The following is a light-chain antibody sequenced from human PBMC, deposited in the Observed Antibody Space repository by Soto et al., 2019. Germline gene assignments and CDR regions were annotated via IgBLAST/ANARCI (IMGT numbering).Light chain of an antibody. CDR2: SNN. Sequence: QSVLTQPPSASGTPGQRVTISCSGSSSNIGSNTVNWYQQLPGTAPTLLIYSNNQRPSGVPDRFSGSKSGTSASLAVNGLQSGDEAYYYCAAWDDSLNGPLFGGGTKLTVL. V-gene: IGLV1-44*01. CDR3: AAWDDSLNGPL. CDR1: SSNIGSNT. J-gene: IGLJ3*02.